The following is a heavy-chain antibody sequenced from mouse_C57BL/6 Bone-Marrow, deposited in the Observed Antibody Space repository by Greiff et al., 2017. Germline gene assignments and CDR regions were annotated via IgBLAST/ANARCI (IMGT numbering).Heavy chain of an antibody. V-gene: IGHV1-81*01. CDR1: GYTFTSYG. J-gene: IGHJ2*01. Sequence: VQLQQSGAELARPGASVKLSCKASGYTFTSYGISWVKQRTGQGLEWIGEIYPRSGNTYYNEKFKGKAKLTADKSSSTAYMELRSLTSEDSAVYFCAKRHYYGSSYYFDYWGQGTTLTVSS. CDR2: IYPRSGNT. CDR3: AKRHYYGSSYYFDY. D-gene: IGHD1-1*01.